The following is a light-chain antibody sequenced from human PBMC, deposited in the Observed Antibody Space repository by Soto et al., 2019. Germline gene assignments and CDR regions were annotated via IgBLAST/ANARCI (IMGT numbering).Light chain of an antibody. CDR3: QQYDSGPPLT. V-gene: IGKV3-15*01. CDR1: QSVNSN. CDR2: GAS. Sequence: EIVMTQSPPTLSVSPGDGATLSCRASQSVNSNLAWYRQKPGQAPRLLIYGASRRAMHIPARFSGSGSGTEFTLTISGLQSEDFAVYYCQQYDSGPPLTFGGGTKV. J-gene: IGKJ4*01.